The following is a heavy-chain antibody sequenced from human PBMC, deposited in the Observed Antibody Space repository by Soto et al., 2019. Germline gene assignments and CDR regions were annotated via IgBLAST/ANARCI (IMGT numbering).Heavy chain of an antibody. CDR1: GFTFSNYA. J-gene: IGHJ4*02. CDR2: MSGDGGRI. CDR3: VKDPVSGGTGGAWFEY. D-gene: IGHD2-8*02. Sequence: XGSLRLSCAVSGFTFSNYAMTLVRQAPGKGLEWVSLMSGDGGRIVYADSVKGRFTISRDNSKNTLYLQMNSLRLEDTAVYYCVKDPVSGGTGGAWFEYWGKGTLVTVS. V-gene: IGHV3-23*01.